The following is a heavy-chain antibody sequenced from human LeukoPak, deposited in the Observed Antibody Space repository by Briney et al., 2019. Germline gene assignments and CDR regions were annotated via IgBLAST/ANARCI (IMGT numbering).Heavy chain of an antibody. D-gene: IGHD4-23*01. CDR2: IYHTGST. V-gene: IGHV4-4*09. Sequence: SETLSLTCTVSGGSISSYYWSWIRQPPGKRREWVGYIYHTGSTDYNPSLKSRVTISVDTSKSQFSLKLTSVTAADTPVYYCATLTTVVTAYYFDYWGQGTLVTVSS. CDR3: ATLTTVVTAYYFDY. J-gene: IGHJ4*02. CDR1: GGSISSYY.